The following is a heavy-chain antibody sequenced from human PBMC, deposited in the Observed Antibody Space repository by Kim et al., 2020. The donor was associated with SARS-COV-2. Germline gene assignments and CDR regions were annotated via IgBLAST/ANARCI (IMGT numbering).Heavy chain of an antibody. D-gene: IGHD3-3*02. Sequence: GGSLRLSCAVSGLTFNNAWMSWVRQAPGKGLEWVGNIKMKIDGGTTDYGVAVKGRFTISRDDSKNTVYQQMNSLKTEDTAVYYCTAHFLGSWGQGILGTV. J-gene: IGHJ5*01. CDR3: TAHFLGS. CDR2: IKMKIDGGTT. V-gene: IGHV3-15*01. CDR1: GLTFNNAW.